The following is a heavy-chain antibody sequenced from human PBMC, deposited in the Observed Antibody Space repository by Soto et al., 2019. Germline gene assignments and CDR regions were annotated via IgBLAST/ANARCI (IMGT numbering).Heavy chain of an antibody. CDR1: GFTVSSNY. CDR3: ARAWGSYSPFDY. J-gene: IGHJ4*02. Sequence: EVQLVESGGGLIQPGGSLRLSCAASGFTVSSNYMSWVRQAPGKGLEWVSLIYSGGSTYYADSVKGRFTISRDSSKNPLYLQMNSLRAEDTAVYYRARAWGSYSPFDYWGQGTLVTVSS. V-gene: IGHV3-53*01. CDR2: IYSGGST. D-gene: IGHD1-26*01.